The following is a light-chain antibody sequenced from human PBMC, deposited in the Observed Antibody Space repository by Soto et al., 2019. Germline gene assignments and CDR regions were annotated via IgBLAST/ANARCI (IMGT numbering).Light chain of an antibody. CDR2: GAS. J-gene: IGKJ1*01. CDR3: QQYNNWPRT. V-gene: IGKV3-15*01. Sequence: ETVMTQSPATLYMSPGERATLSCRASQSVSTNLAWYQQKPGQAPRLLIYGASSRATGIPARFSGSGSGTQFTLTISSLQSEDFAVYYCQQYNNWPRTFGQGTKVEIK. CDR1: QSVSTN.